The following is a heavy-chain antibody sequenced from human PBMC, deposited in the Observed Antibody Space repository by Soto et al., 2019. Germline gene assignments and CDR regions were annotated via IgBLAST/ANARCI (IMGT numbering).Heavy chain of an antibody. CDR3: ARDGSGDYDGHYYYGMDV. D-gene: IGHD4-17*01. CDR2: IIPIFGTA. Sequence: QVQLVQSGAEVKKPGSSVKVSCKASGGTFSSYAISWVRQAPGQGLEWMGGIIPIFGTANYAQKFQGRVTITADESTSTAYMELSSLSSEDTAVYYCARDGSGDYDGHYYYGMDVWGQGTTVTVSS. J-gene: IGHJ6*02. CDR1: GGTFSSYA. V-gene: IGHV1-69*12.